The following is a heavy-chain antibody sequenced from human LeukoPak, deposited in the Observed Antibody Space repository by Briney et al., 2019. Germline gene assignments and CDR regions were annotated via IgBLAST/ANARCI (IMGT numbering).Heavy chain of an antibody. D-gene: IGHD5-12*01. CDR2: IYPGDSDT. V-gene: IGHV5-51*01. CDR3: ARPVATISYYFDY. CDR1: GSLFTRYW. J-gene: IGHJ4*02. Sequence: RGGSLQISCQGSGSLFTRYWIGWVRQLPGKGLEWMGIIYPGDSDTRYSPSFQGQVTISADKSISTAYLQWSSLKASDTAMYYCARPVATISYYFDYWGQGTLVTVSS.